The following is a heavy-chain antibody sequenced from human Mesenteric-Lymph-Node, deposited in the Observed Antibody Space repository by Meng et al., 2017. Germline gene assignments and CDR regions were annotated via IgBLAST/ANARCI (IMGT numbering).Heavy chain of an antibody. CDR3: ARIRVERTTGTAFDI. CDR1: GFKFSSYS. D-gene: IGHD4-17*01. Sequence: GESLKISCAASGFKFSSYSVNWVRQAPGKGLEWLSSISSSSSYIYYADSVRGRFTISRDNAKNSLLLQMNSLRAEDTAIYYCARIRVERTTGTAFDIWGQGTKVTVSS. J-gene: IGHJ3*02. V-gene: IGHV3-21*06. CDR2: ISSSSSYI.